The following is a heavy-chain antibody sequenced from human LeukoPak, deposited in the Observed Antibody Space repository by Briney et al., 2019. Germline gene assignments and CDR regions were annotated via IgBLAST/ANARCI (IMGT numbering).Heavy chain of an antibody. CDR3: TRVAFGDHFDI. CDR1: GYSISSGYY. Sequence: SETLSLTCTVSGYSISSGYYWGWLRQPPGKGLEWIGSIYHSGSTYYNPSLKSQVTISVDTSKNQFSLKLTSVTAADTAVYYCTRVAFGDHFDIWGQGTMVTVSS. J-gene: IGHJ3*02. V-gene: IGHV4-38-2*02. CDR2: IYHSGST. D-gene: IGHD3-10*01.